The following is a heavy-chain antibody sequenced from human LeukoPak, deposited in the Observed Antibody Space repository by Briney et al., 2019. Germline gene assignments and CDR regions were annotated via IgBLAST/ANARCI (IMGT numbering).Heavy chain of an antibody. CDR2: IYYSGST. D-gene: IGHD4-17*01. CDR3: ARAGDYVLRDWFDP. J-gene: IGHJ5*02. CDR1: GGSISSYY. V-gene: IGHV4-59*01. Sequence: SETLSLTCTVSGGSISSYYWSWIRQPPGKGLEWIGYIYYSGSTNYNPSLKSRVTISVDTSKNQFSLKLSSVTAADTAVYYCARAGDYVLRDWFDPWGQGTLVTVSS.